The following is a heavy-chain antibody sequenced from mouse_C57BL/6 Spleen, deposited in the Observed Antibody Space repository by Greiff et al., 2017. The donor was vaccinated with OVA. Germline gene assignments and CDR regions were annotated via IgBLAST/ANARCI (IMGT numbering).Heavy chain of an antibody. CDR1: VFTFSDYG. CDR3: ARKDDYGSSPYWYFDV. J-gene: IGHJ1*03. D-gene: IGHD1-1*01. V-gene: IGHV5-15*01. CDR2: ISNLAYSI. Sequence: EVKVVESGGGLVQPGGSLKLSCAASVFTFSDYGMAWVRQAPRKGPEWVAFISNLAYSIYYADTVTGRFTISRENAKNTLYLEMSSLRSEDTAMYYCARKDDYGSSPYWYFDVWGTGTTVTVSS.